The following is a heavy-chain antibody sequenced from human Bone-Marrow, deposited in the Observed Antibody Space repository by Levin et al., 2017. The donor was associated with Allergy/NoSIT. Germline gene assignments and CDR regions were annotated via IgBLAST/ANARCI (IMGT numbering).Heavy chain of an antibody. V-gene: IGHV4-4*02. CDR3: ARDHGYSSSWKYFEY. Sequence: SETLSLTCAVSGGSISSYHWWSWVRQPPGKGLEWSGEIYHLGSTNYNPSLRGRVTMSVAMSKNQFSLKLTSVSAADTDVYYCARDHGYSSSWKYFEYWGQGTLVTVSS. CDR1: GGSISSYHW. CDR2: IYHLGST. J-gene: IGHJ4*02. D-gene: IGHD6-13*01.